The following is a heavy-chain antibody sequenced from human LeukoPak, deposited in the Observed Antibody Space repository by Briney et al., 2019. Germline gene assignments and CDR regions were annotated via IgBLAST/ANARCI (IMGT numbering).Heavy chain of an antibody. CDR2: IYYSGST. D-gene: IGHD3-22*01. CDR1: GGSISNYY. J-gene: IGHJ4*02. V-gene: IGHV4-59*01. Sequence: SETLSLTCTVSGGSISNYYWSWVRQPPGKGLEWIGYIYYSGSTNYNPSLKSRVTISVDTSKNQFSLKLSSVTAADTAVYYCARDLGYYDSSGYYSNWGQGTLVTVSS. CDR3: ARDLGYYDSSGYYSN.